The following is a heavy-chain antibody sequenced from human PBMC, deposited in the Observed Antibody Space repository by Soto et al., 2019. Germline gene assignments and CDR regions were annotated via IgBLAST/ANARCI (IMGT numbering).Heavy chain of an antibody. CDR1: AFTFNNYA. J-gene: IGHJ4*02. D-gene: IGHD1-26*01. CDR3: AKTVARHYLVPVFDQ. Sequence: EVQLLESGGGLVQPGGSLSLSCAASAFTFNNYAMSWVRQAPGKGLEWVSGISWDSGSINYAASVRGRFTVSRDNAKNSLYLHMTSLGFEDTAFYYCAKTVARHYLVPVFDQWGQGALVTVSS. V-gene: IGHV3-9*01. CDR2: ISWDSGSI.